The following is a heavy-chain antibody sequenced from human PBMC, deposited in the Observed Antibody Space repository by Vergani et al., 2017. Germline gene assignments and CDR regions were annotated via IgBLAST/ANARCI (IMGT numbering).Heavy chain of an antibody. J-gene: IGHJ4*02. CDR1: GGSISSYY. V-gene: IGHV4-59*12. Sequence: QVQLQESGPGLVKPSETLSLTCTVSGGSISSYYWSWIRQPPGKGLEWIGEINHSGSTNYNPSLKSRVTISVDTSKNQFSLKLSSVTAADTAVYYCAREYRAYCGGDCYLSYWGQGTLVTVSS. CDR3: AREYRAYCGGDCYLSY. D-gene: IGHD2-21*02. CDR2: INHSGST.